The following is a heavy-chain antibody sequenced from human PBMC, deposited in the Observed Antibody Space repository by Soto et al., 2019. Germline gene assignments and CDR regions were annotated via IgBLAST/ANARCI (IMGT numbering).Heavy chain of an antibody. CDR3: ARVGSSGWSPDY. D-gene: IGHD6-19*01. CDR1: GGSISGHY. J-gene: IGHJ4*02. Sequence: KPSETLSLTCTVSGGSISGHYWTWIRQPPGKGLEWIGYIFYSGSTNYNPSLKSRVTISVDTSKNQFSLKLNSVTAADTAVYYCARVGSSGWSPDYWGPGTLVTVSS. V-gene: IGHV4-59*11. CDR2: IFYSGST.